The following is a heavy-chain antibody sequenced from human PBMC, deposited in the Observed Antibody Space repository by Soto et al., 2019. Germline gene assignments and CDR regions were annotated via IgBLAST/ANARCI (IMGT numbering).Heavy chain of an antibody. D-gene: IGHD3-10*01. V-gene: IGHV3-21*01. Sequence: GSLRLSCAASGFTFSSYSMNWVRQAPGKGLEWVSSISSSSSYIYYADSVKGRFTISRDNAKNSLYLQMNSLRAEDTAVYYCARDTSRRITMARGVMDVWGQGTTVTVSS. CDR3: ARDTSRRITMARGVMDV. CDR2: ISSSSSYI. J-gene: IGHJ6*02. CDR1: GFTFSSYS.